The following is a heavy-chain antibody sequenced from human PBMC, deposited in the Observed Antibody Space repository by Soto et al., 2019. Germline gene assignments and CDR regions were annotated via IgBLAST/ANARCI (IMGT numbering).Heavy chain of an antibody. Sequence: EVQLVESGGGLVQPGGSLRLSCAASGFTFSSYWMSWVRQAPGKGLEWVANIKQDGSEKYYVDSVKGRFTISRDNAKNPLYLQMNSLRAEDTAVYYCARGGTGTTGGWFDPWGQGTLVTVSS. CDR3: ARGGTGTTGGWFDP. CDR1: GFTFSSYW. CDR2: IKQDGSEK. J-gene: IGHJ5*02. V-gene: IGHV3-7*01. D-gene: IGHD1-1*01.